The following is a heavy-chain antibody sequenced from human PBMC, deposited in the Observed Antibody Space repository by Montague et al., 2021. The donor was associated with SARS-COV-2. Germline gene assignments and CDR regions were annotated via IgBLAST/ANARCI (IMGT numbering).Heavy chain of an antibody. CDR3: ARGVVAAPDTSDY. J-gene: IGHJ4*02. CDR2: IYYSGIT. D-gene: IGHD6-13*01. Sequence: SETLSLTCTVSGGSISSDSYYWSWIRQPAGEGLEWIGKIYYSGITNYNPSLKSRVTISVDTPKNQFSLKLISVTAADTALYYCARGVVAAPDTSDYWGQGTLVTVSS. CDR1: GGSISSDSYY. V-gene: IGHV4-61*10.